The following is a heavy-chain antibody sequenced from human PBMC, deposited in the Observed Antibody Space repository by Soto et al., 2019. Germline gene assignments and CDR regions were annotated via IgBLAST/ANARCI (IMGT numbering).Heavy chain of an antibody. D-gene: IGHD4-17*01. Sequence: SVKVSCKASGGTFSSYAISWVRQAPGQGLEWMGGIIPIFGTANYAQKFQGRVTITADESTSTAYMELSSLRSEDTAVYYCARSGGYGDYGVNYYYYYGMDVWGQGTTVTVSS. CDR2: IIPIFGTA. J-gene: IGHJ6*02. CDR3: ARSGGYGDYGVNYYYYYGMDV. CDR1: GGTFSSYA. V-gene: IGHV1-69*13.